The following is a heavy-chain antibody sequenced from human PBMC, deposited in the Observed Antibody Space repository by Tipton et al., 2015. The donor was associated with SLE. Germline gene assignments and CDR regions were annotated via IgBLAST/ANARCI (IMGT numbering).Heavy chain of an antibody. CDR2: ISYDGSNK. CDR3: ARDRGVIGNAFDI. D-gene: IGHD3-10*01. Sequence: SLRLSCAASGFTFSNYWMSWIRQAPGKGLEGVAVISYDGSNKYNADSVKGRFSISRDNSKNTLSLQMNSLRVEDTAVYYCARDRGVIGNAFDIWGHGTMVTVSS. CDR1: GFTFSNYW. V-gene: IGHV3-30*03. J-gene: IGHJ3*02.